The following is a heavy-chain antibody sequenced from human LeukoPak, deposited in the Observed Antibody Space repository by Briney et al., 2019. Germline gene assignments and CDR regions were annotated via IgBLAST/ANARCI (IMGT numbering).Heavy chain of an antibody. J-gene: IGHJ4*02. V-gene: IGHV1-8*01. CDR3: ARGYWGSFLYY. CDR2: MNPNSGNT. Sequence: MGWMNPNSGNTGYAQKFQGRVTMTRNTSISTAYMELSSLRSEDTAVYYCARGYWGSFLYYWGQGTLVTVSS. D-gene: IGHD3-16*01.